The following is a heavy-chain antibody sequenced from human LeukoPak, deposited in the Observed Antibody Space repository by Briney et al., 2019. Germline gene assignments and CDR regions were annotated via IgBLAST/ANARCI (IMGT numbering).Heavy chain of an antibody. D-gene: IGHD6-19*01. CDR3: AKPISGGLAVTADWFHP. V-gene: IGHV3-23*01. CDR2: INANSGTT. CDR1: GFAFSVYA. J-gene: IGHJ5*01. Sequence: PGGSLRLSCAASGFAFSVYAMSWLRQPPGKRLEWVSTINANSGTTSCAASVRGRFTISRDNSKNTLYLQLNTLRADDTATYYCAKPISGGLAVTADWFHPWGQGTLVVVSS.